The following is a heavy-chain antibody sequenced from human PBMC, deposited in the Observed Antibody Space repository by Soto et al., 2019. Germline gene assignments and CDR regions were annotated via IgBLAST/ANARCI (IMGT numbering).Heavy chain of an antibody. J-gene: IGHJ4*02. CDR1: GGSISSEDYY. CDR2: IYYSGRP. D-gene: IGHD4-17*01. V-gene: IGHV4-30-4*01. Sequence: QVQLQESGPGLVKPSQTLSLTCTVSGGSISSEDYYWSWIRQPPGKGLEWIGYIYYSGRPYYNTSLKSRVTISLDTSKNQFSLKLSSVTAADTAVYYCATQTVTTSQVNYWGQGTLVTVSS. CDR3: ATQTVTTSQVNY.